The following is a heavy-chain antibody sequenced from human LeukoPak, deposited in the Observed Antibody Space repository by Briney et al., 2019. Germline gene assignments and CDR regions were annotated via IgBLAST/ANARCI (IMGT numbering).Heavy chain of an antibody. D-gene: IGHD3-9*01. CDR3: ARDFHWSFDH. CDR1: GFTFSQFG. Sequence: GGSLRLSCAASGFTFSQFGMHWVRQAPGKGLEWISLISSGDGATNYADSVKGRFTISRDNVKKSVFLQVNSLRDEDTAVYYCARDFHWSFDHWGQGTLATVSS. CDR2: ISSGDGAT. J-gene: IGHJ4*02. V-gene: IGHV3-48*02.